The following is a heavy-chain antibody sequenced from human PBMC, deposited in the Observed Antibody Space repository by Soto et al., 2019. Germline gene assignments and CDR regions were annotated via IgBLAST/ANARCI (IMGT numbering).Heavy chain of an antibody. Sequence: QITLKESGPTLVKPTQTLTLTCTFSGFSLTDTGVSVGWIRQPPGKALEWLALIYGVDERRYSPTQKSSLTITGDTSKHQGVLTMSDMDREDTATYYCAHRHYYGSGNLGMDVWGQGTKVTVSS. J-gene: IGHJ6*02. D-gene: IGHD3-10*01. V-gene: IGHV2-5*02. CDR2: IYGVDER. CDR1: GFSLTDTGVS. CDR3: AHRHYYGSGNLGMDV.